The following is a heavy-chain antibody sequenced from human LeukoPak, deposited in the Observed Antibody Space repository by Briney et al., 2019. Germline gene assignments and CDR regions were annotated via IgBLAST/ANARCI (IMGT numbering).Heavy chain of an antibody. CDR3: AREPGSGWYLAPTY. Sequence: ASVTVSCKASGYTFTSYGISWVRQAPGQGLEWMGWISAYNGNTNYAQKLQGRVTMTTDTSTSTAYMELRSLRSDDTAVYYCAREPGSGWYLAPTYWGQGTLVTVSS. D-gene: IGHD6-19*01. V-gene: IGHV1-18*01. CDR2: ISAYNGNT. J-gene: IGHJ4*02. CDR1: GYTFTSYG.